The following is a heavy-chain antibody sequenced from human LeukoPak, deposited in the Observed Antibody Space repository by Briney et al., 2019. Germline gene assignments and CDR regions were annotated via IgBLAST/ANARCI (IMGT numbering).Heavy chain of an antibody. V-gene: IGHV3-23*01. CDR2: ISGSGGST. J-gene: IGHJ6*04. CDR1: GFTFSNYG. D-gene: IGHD3-10*02. CDR3: AELGITMIGGV. Sequence: PGGTLRLSCAASGFTFSNYGMSWVRQAPGKGLEGVSAISGSGGSTYYADSVKGRFTISRDNAKNSLYLQMNSLRAEDTAVYYCAELGITMIGGVWGKGTTVTISS.